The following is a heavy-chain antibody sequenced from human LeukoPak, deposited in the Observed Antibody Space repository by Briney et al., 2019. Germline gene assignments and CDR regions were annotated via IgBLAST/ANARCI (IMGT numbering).Heavy chain of an antibody. D-gene: IGHD2-15*01. V-gene: IGHV1-69*04. CDR3: ARAEGYCSGGSCFTSYTDY. J-gene: IGHJ4*02. Sequence: ASVKVSCKASGGTFSSYAISWVRQAPGQGLEWMGRIIPILGIANYAQKFQGRVTITADKSTSTAYMELRSLRSDDTAVYYCARAEGYCSGGSCFTSYTDYWGQGTLVTVSS. CDR1: GGTFSSYA. CDR2: IIPILGIA.